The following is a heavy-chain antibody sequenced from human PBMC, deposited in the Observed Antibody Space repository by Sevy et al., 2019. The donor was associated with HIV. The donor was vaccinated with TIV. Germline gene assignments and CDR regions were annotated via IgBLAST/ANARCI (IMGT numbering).Heavy chain of an antibody. CDR1: GLTFSSDS. CDR3: AGDVATPFVRSFDS. V-gene: IGHV3-48*02. D-gene: IGHD3-16*02. CDR2: ISSSSRTI. Sequence: GGSLRLSCVVSGLTFSSDSMNWVRQAPGKGLEWLAYISSSSRTIYYADTVQGRFTISRENDKQSVLLQMNTLRDEDSATYYCAGDVATPFVRSFDSWGQGTLVTVSS. J-gene: IGHJ4*02.